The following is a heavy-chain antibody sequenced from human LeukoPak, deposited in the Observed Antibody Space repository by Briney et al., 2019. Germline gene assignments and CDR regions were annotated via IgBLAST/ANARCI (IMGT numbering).Heavy chain of an antibody. CDR2: ISAYNGNT. J-gene: IGHJ5*02. D-gene: IGHD2-2*01. V-gene: IGHV1-18*01. Sequence: ASVKVSCKASGYTFTSYGISWVRQAPGQGLEWMGWISAYNGNTNYARKLQGRVTMTTDTSTSTAYMELRSLRSDDTVVYYCARDPSIVPAASSWFDPWGQGTLVTVSS. CDR1: GYTFTSYG. CDR3: ARDPSIVPAASSWFDP.